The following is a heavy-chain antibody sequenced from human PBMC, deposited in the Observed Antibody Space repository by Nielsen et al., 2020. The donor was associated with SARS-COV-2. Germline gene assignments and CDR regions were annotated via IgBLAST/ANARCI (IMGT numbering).Heavy chain of an antibody. D-gene: IGHD6-13*01. CDR3: ATGSWDD. CDR2: ISSTGSDS. V-gene: IGHV3-33*08. J-gene: IGHJ4*02. CDR1: GFIFSSYG. Sequence: GESLKISCTASGFIFSSYGMSWVRQAPGKGLEWVAVISSTGSDSGYADSVKGRFTISRDNSKNTLYVHMNSLRAEDTAMYYCATGSWDDWGQGTLVTVSS.